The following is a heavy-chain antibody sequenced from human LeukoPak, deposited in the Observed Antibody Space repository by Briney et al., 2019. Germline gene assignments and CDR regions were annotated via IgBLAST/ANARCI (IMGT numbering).Heavy chain of an antibody. J-gene: IGHJ4*02. CDR3: ARDRNIAAAGTLDY. Sequence: GASVKVSCKASGYTFTSYGISWVRQAPGQGLEWMGGIIPIFGTANYAQKFQGRVTITADESTSTAYMELSSLRSEDTAVYYCARDRNIAAAGTLDYWGQGTLVTVSS. D-gene: IGHD6-13*01. CDR1: GYTFTSYG. CDR2: IIPIFGTA. V-gene: IGHV1-69*13.